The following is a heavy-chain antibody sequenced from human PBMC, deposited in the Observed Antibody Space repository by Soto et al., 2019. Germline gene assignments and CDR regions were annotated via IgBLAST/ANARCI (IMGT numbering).Heavy chain of an antibody. CDR1: GFTFSSYT. CDR2: ISSSGTYT. V-gene: IGHV3-21*01. CDR3: ARKKGDTFDI. Sequence: EVQLVESGGGLVKPGGSLRLSCAASGFTFSSYTMNWVRQAPGKGLEWVSFISSSGTYTYYADSLKGRFTISRDNAKVSLYLQMNSLRAEDTAVYYCARKKGDTFDIWGQGTMVTVSS. J-gene: IGHJ3*02.